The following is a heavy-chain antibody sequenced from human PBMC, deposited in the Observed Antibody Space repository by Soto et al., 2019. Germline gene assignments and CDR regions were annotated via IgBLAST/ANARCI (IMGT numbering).Heavy chain of an antibody. CDR1: GFTVSRNY. CDR2: IYSGGST. Sequence: GGSLRLSCAASGFTVSRNYMTWVRQAPGKGLEWVSVIYSGGSTYYADSVKGRFTISRDNSKNTLYLQMNSLRADDTAVYYCAPSSLAYFDYWGQGTLVTVSS. V-gene: IGHV3-53*01. J-gene: IGHJ4*02. D-gene: IGHD3-16*02. CDR3: APSSLAYFDY.